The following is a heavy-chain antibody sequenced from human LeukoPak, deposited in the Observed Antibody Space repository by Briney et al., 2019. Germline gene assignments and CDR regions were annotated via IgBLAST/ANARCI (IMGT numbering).Heavy chain of an antibody. Sequence: NSSETLSLTCTVSGGSISSSSYYWGWIRQPPGKGLEWIGSIYYSGSTYYNPSLKSRVTISVDTSKNQFSLKLSSVTAADTAVYYCARRGIVVVPAYDYWGQGTLVTVSS. D-gene: IGHD2-2*01. CDR3: ARRGIVVVPAYDY. CDR2: IYYSGST. J-gene: IGHJ4*02. V-gene: IGHV4-39*01. CDR1: GGSISSSSYY.